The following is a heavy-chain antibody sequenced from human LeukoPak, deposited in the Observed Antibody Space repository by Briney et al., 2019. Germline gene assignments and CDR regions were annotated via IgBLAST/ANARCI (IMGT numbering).Heavy chain of an antibody. Sequence: PGGSLRLSCTPSGFTFSGYAMHWVRQAPGKGLGWVAVIWFDGSNTYYADSVKGRFTISRDNSKNTLYLQMNSLRAEDTAVYYCARVGIAAAGTVYYGMDVWGQGTTVTVSS. CDR2: IWFDGSNT. J-gene: IGHJ6*02. V-gene: IGHV3-33*01. CDR3: ARVGIAAAGTVYYGMDV. D-gene: IGHD6-13*01. CDR1: GFTFSGYA.